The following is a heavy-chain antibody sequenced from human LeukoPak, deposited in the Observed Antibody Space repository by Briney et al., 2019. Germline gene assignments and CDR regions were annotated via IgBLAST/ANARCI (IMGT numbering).Heavy chain of an antibody. D-gene: IGHD3-22*01. CDR3: ARDSTYYYDSSGFRRWFDP. CDR2: INPNSGGT. J-gene: IGHJ5*02. Sequence: ASVKVSCKASGYTFTGYYMHWVGPAPGQGLEWMGWINPNSGGTNYAQKFQGRVTMTRDTSISTAYMELSRLRSDDTAVYYCARDSTYYYDSSGFRRWFDPWGQGTLVTVSS. CDR1: GYTFTGYY. V-gene: IGHV1-2*02.